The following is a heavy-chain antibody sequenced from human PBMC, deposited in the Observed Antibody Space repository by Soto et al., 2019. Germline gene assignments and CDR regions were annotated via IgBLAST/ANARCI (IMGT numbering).Heavy chain of an antibody. D-gene: IGHD3-16*01. CDR2: IYYSGST. CDR3: AREGEWPFDY. V-gene: IGHV4-59*01. J-gene: IGHJ4*02. CDR1: GGSISSYY. Sequence: SETLSLTCTVSGGSISSYYWSWIRQPPGKGLELIGYIYYSGSTNYNPSLKSRVTISVDTSKNQFSLKLSFVTAADTAVYYCAREGEWPFDYWGQGTLVTVSS.